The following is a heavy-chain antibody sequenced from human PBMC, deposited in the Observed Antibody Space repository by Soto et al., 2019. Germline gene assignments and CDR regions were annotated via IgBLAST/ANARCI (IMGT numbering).Heavy chain of an antibody. Sequence: EVQLVESGGGLVKPGGSLRLSCAASGFTFNTYSMNWVRQAPGKGLEWVSSISPSSTYIYYADSVKGRFTVSRDNANKSLYLQMISLRAEDTGVYYCARAASSGWSEADYFDCWGQGTLVTVSS. J-gene: IGHJ4*02. CDR1: GFTFNTYS. CDR3: ARAASSGWSEADYFDC. CDR2: ISPSSTYI. D-gene: IGHD6-19*01. V-gene: IGHV3-21*01.